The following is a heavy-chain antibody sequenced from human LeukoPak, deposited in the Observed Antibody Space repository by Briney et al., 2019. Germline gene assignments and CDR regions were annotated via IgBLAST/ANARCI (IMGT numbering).Heavy chain of an antibody. Sequence: SETLSLTCAVSGGSISSSNWWSWVRQPPGKGLEWIGEIYHSGSTNYNPSLKSRVTISVDTSKNQFSLKLSSVTAADTAVYYCARTTEGGYTYGYFYYYYMDVWGKGTTVTISS. D-gene: IGHD5-18*01. CDR2: IYHSGST. CDR3: ARTTEGGYTYGYFYYYYMDV. V-gene: IGHV4-4*02. CDR1: GGSISSSNW. J-gene: IGHJ6*03.